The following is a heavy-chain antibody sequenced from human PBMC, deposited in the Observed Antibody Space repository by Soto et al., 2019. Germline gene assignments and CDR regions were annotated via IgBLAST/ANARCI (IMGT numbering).Heavy chain of an antibody. Sequence: QVQLVESGGGVVQPGRSLRLSCAASGFTFITYVMHWVRQAPGKGLEWVAILSYDGSNKYYADSVKGRFTISRDNSKNTLYLQMNSLRAEDTAVYYCARDPAYSSSWGYYYFDYWGQGTLVTVSS. D-gene: IGHD6-13*01. CDR1: GFTFITYV. V-gene: IGHV3-30-3*01. CDR2: LSYDGSNK. J-gene: IGHJ4*02. CDR3: ARDPAYSSSWGYYYFDY.